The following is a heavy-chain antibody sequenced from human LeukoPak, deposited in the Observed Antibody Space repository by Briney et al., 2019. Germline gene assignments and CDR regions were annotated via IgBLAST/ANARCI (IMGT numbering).Heavy chain of an antibody. V-gene: IGHV4-34*01. CDR2: INHSGST. D-gene: IGHD2-15*01. Sequence: PSETLSLTCAVHGGSFSGYYWSWIRQPPGKGLEWIGEINHSGSTNYNPSLKSRVTISVDTSKNQFSLKLSSVTAADTAVYYCARGRYCSGGSCYNPYYFDYWGQGTLVTVSS. CDR3: ARGRYCSGGSCYNPYYFDY. J-gene: IGHJ4*02. CDR1: GGSFSGYY.